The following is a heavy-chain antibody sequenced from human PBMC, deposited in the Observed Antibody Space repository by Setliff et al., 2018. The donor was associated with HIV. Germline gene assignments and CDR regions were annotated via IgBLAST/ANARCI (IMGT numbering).Heavy chain of an antibody. V-gene: IGHV3-33*06. J-gene: IGHJ3*02. D-gene: IGHD3-3*01. CDR3: AKDRLEWLAPDGFDI. CDR1: GFTFSSYG. Sequence: GGSLRLSCAASGFTFSSYGIHWVRQAPGKGLEWVALIWYDGSNKYYADSVKGRFTISRDNSKNTLYLQMSSLRAEDTAVYYCAKDRLEWLAPDGFDIWGLGKMVTVSS. CDR2: IWYDGSNK.